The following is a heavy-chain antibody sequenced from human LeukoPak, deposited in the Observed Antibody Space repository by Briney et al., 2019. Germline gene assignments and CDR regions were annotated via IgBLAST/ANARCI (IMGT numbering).Heavy chain of an antibody. V-gene: IGHV1-69*06. Sequence: SVKVSCKASGGTFSTYTISWVRQAPGQGLEWMGGIIPIFGTANYAQKFQGRVTITADKSTSTAYMELSSLRSEDTAVYYRAMGIQLWLRFDYWGQGTLVTVSS. CDR2: IIPIFGTA. J-gene: IGHJ4*02. CDR3: AMGIQLWLRFDY. CDR1: GGTFSTYT. D-gene: IGHD5-18*01.